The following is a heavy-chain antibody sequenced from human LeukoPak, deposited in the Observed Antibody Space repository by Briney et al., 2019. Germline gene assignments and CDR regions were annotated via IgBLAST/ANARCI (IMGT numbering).Heavy chain of an antibody. J-gene: IGHJ4*02. D-gene: IGHD4-23*01. CDR3: ARGDYGGKIDY. Sequence: SQTLSLTCAVSAGSISSGFYSWSWIRQPPGKGLEWIGHMSDTGSTYQNPSLKSRVTISGDTAKDQFSLKLSSLTAPDTAVYYCARGDYGGKIDYWGQGTLVTVSS. CDR2: MSDTGST. CDR1: AGSISSGFYS. V-gene: IGHV4-30-4*07.